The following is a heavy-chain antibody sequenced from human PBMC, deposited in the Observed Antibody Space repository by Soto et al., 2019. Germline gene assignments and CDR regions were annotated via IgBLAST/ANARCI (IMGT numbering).Heavy chain of an antibody. J-gene: IGHJ6*02. V-gene: IGHV1-69*01. CDR1: GVSFNNNG. CDR2: VSPPFRTS. D-gene: IGHD3-10*01. Sequence: QVQLVQSGAEVKKPGSSVKVSCKTSGVSFNNNGIGWVRQAPGHGLEWMGGVSPPFRTSNYARKFQGRISITADASTGTVDMELSRLTSEGTAQYYCARVLYYGSGSYSPYGMDVWGQGTTVSVS. CDR3: ARVLYYGSGSYSPYGMDV.